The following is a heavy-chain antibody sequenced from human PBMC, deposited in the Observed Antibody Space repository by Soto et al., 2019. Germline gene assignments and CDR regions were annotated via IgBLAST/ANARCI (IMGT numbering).Heavy chain of an antibody. CDR3: AHRRPGTAPTAFVDY. Sequence: QITLKESGPTLVKPTQTLTLTCTFSGSSLSTRGVAVGWIRQPPGKALEFLGFIFWDDDKRYSPSLKNRLTITKDTSKNQVVLTMTNMDPVDTATYYCAHRRPGTAPTAFVDYWGQGTLVTVSS. J-gene: IGHJ4*02. CDR2: IFWDDDK. V-gene: IGHV2-5*02. D-gene: IGHD3-10*01. CDR1: GSSLSTRGVA.